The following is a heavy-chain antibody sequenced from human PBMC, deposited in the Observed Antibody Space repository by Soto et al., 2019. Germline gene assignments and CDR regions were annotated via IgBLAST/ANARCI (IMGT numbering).Heavy chain of an antibody. J-gene: IGHJ4*02. CDR2: IKSKTDGGTT. V-gene: IGHV3-15*01. D-gene: IGHD3-9*01. CDR3: TTDYGILTGVDY. CDR1: GFTFSNAW. Sequence: GGSLRLSCAASGFTFSNAWMSWVRQAPGKGLEWVGRIKSKTDGGTTDYAAPVKGRFTISRDDSKNTLYLQMNSLKTEDTAVYYCTTDYGILTGVDYWGQGTLVTVSS.